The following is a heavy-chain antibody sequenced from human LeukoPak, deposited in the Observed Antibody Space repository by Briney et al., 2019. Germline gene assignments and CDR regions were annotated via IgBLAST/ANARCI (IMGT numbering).Heavy chain of an antibody. V-gene: IGHV3-15*07. D-gene: IGHD3-22*01. CDR2: IKSKGSGGTI. CDR3: TTDEYYYDSSGYSEYFQH. Sequence: GGSLRLACAVSGLKFTDAWMNWVRQAPGKGLEWVGRIKSKGSGGTIDYAAPVKGRFTISRDDSEDTLYLQLDSLRTEDTAVYYCTTDEYYYDSSGYSEYFQHWGQGTLVTVSS. CDR1: GLKFTDAW. J-gene: IGHJ1*01.